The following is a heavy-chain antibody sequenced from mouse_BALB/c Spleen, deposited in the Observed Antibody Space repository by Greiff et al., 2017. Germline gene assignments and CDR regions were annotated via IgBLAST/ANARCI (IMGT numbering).Heavy chain of an antibody. CDR3: ARSFGNYPDY. CDR2: ISSGSSTI. J-gene: IGHJ2*01. CDR1: GFTFSSFG. V-gene: IGHV5-17*02. Sequence: EVQVVESGGGLVQPGGSRKLSCAASGFTFSSFGMHWVRQAPEKGLEWVAYISSGSSTIYYADTVKGRFTISRDNPKNTLFLQMTSLRSEDTAMYYCARSFGNYPDYWGQGTTLTVSS. D-gene: IGHD1-1*02.